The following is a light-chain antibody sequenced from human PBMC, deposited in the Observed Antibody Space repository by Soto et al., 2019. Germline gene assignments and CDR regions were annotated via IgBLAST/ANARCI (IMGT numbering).Light chain of an antibody. CDR1: QSISSY. J-gene: IGKJ1*01. CDR3: QQSYSTLWT. Sequence: DIQMTQSPSSLSASVGDRITITCRASQSISSYLNWYQQKPGKAPKLLIYAASSLQSGVPSRFSGSRSGTDFTLTTSSLQPEEFGTYYCQQSYSTLWTFGQGTKVEIK. CDR2: AAS. V-gene: IGKV1-39*01.